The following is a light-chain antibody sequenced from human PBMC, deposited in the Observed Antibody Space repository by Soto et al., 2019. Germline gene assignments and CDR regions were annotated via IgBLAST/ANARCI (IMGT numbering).Light chain of an antibody. CDR1: QSISGE. Sequence: EIVMTQSPATLSASPGERATLSCRASQSISGELAWYQQRPGQPPRLLIYGVSSRATGVPDRFSGSGSGSDFPLTISGRPPEDVLVYYSQQGHDWPLTFGPGTRLDI. CDR3: QQGHDWPLT. V-gene: IGKV3-15*01. J-gene: IGKJ2*01. CDR2: GVS.